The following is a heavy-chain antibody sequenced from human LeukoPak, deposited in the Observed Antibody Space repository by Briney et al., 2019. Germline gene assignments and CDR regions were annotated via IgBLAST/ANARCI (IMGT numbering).Heavy chain of an antibody. D-gene: IGHD3-9*01. CDR1: GYTFTGYY. CDR2: INPNSGGT. Sequence: ASVKVSCKASGYTFTGYYMHWVRQAPGQGLEWMGWINPNSGGTNYAQKFQGRVTMTRDTSISTAYMELSRLRSDDTAVYYCARVRWPYDILTGYPSDDAFDIWGQGTMVTVSS. CDR3: ARVRWPYDILTGYPSDDAFDI. J-gene: IGHJ3*02. V-gene: IGHV1-2*02.